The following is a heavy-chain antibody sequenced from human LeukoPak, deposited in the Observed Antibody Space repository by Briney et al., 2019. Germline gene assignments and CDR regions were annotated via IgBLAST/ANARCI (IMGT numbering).Heavy chain of an antibody. Sequence: ASVKVSCKASGYTFTGYYMHWVRQAPGQGLEWMGWINPNSGGTNYAQKFQGRVTMTRDTSISTAYMELSRLRSDDTAVYYCARDFGAVTTQYYFDYWGQGTLVTVSS. CDR2: INPNSGGT. V-gene: IGHV1-2*02. J-gene: IGHJ4*02. D-gene: IGHD3-3*01. CDR3: ARDFGAVTTQYYFDY. CDR1: GYTFTGYY.